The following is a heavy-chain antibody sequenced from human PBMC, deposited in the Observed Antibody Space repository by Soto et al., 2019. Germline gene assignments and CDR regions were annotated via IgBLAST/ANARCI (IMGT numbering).Heavy chain of an antibody. Sequence: EVQLLESGGGLVQPGGSLRLSCAASGFIFRRYGMSWVRQAPGQGLGWVSAISGTGDSPYYADSVKGRFTVSRDNTKNTLYMQMTCLRAEDTAVYYCAKATWGYWYFALWGRGTLVTVSS. D-gene: IGHD7-27*01. CDR1: GFIFRRYG. J-gene: IGHJ2*01. CDR2: ISGTGDSP. CDR3: AKATWGYWYFAL. V-gene: IGHV3-23*01.